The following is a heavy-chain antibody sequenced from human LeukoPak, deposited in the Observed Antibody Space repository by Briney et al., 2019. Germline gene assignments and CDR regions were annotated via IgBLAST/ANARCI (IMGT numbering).Heavy chain of an antibody. V-gene: IGHV4-59*11. CDR3: ARERRAGYCSGGSCYHYWYFDL. D-gene: IGHD2-15*01. CDR2: IYYSGST. CDR1: GGSISSHY. J-gene: IGHJ2*01. Sequence: SETLSLTCTVSGGSISSHYWSWVRQPPGKGLEWIGYIYYSGSTNYNPSLKSRVTISVDTSKNQFSLKLSSVTAADTAVYYCARERRAGYCSGGSCYHYWYFDLWGRGTLVTVSS.